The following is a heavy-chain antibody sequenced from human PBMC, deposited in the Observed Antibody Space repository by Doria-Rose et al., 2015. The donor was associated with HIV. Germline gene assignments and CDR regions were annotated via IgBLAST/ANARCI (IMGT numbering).Heavy chain of an antibody. CDR2: IFSDDER. Sequence: ESSPVLVRPTETLTLICTVSGVSLSSPGMGVSWIRQPPGKALEWLANIFSDDERSYKTSLKSRLTISRGTSKSQVVLTVTDMDPVDTATYYCARIKSSRWYHKYYFDFWGQGTLVIVSA. J-gene: IGHJ4*02. V-gene: IGHV2-26*01. CDR1: GVSLSSPGMG. CDR3: ARIKSSRWYHKYYFDF. D-gene: IGHD6-13*01.